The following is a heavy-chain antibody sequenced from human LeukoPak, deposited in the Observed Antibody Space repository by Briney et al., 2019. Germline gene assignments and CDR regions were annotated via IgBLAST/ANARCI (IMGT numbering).Heavy chain of an antibody. CDR2: ISFVGSNN. D-gene: IGHD5-18*01. J-gene: IGHJ4*02. Sequence: GGALRHSCAASGVTFSSYGMHWVRQAPGKGLGWVALISFVGSNNYYADSVKGRITISRDNSKNTLDLQMNSLRAEDTAVYYCAKDRGDLGAKVKDWGQGTLVTVSS. CDR3: AKDRGDLGAKVKD. CDR1: GVTFSSYG. V-gene: IGHV3-30*18.